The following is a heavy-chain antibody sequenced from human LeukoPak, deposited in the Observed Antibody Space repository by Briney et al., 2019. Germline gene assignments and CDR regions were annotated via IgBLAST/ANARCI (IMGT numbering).Heavy chain of an antibody. V-gene: IGHV1-2*02. CDR1: GYTFTGSY. CDR2: IHPNSGGT. D-gene: IGHD3-22*01. J-gene: IGHJ4*02. Sequence: ASVKVSCKASGYTFTGSYMHWVRQAPGQGLDWMGWIHPNSGGTNYAQRFRGRVTMSRDTSISTAYMELSRLRSDDTAVYYCARDPGRGYYADWGQGTLVAVSS. CDR3: ARDPGRGYYAD.